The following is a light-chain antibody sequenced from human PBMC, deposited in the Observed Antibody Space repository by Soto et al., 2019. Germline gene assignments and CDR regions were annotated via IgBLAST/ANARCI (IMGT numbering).Light chain of an antibody. CDR3: QQLNSYPIAT. CDR1: QDISSY. Sequence: DIQLTQSPSFLSASVGDRVTITCRASQDISSYLAWYQQKPGKAPKLLIYAASTLQSGVPSSFSGSGSGREFTLTISSLQPEDFATYYCQQLNSYPIATFGGGTKV. J-gene: IGKJ4*01. CDR2: AAS. V-gene: IGKV1-9*01.